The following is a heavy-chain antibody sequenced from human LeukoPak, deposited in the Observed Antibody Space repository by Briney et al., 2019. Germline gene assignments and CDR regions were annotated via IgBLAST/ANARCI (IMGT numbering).Heavy chain of an antibody. Sequence: PSETLSLNCTVSGGSISSYYWSWLRQPQGQGLEWIGYIYTSGSTNYNPSLKSRVTISVDTSKNQFSLKLSSVTAADTAVYYCARHPTGDSSSSGDYWGQGTLVTVSS. CDR1: GGSISSYY. V-gene: IGHV4-4*09. CDR3: ARHPTGDSSSSGDY. D-gene: IGHD6-6*01. CDR2: IYTSGST. J-gene: IGHJ4*02.